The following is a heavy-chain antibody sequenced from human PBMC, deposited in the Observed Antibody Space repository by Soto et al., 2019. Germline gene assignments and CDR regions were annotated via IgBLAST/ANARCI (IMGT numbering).Heavy chain of an antibody. CDR3: ARDRRGFRTVDDP. J-gene: IGHJ5*02. D-gene: IGHD2-21*02. V-gene: IGHV3-30-3*01. Sequence: GGSLRLSCAASGFTLSNYAMHWVRQPPGKGLEWVGVISYDGSNEYYADSVKGRSTISRDNSKNTLYLQMNSLRAEDTAVYYCARDRRGFRTVDDPWGQGTLVTVSS. CDR2: ISYDGSNE. CDR1: GFTLSNYA.